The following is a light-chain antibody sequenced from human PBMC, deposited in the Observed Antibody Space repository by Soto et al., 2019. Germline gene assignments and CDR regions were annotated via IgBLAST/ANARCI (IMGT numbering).Light chain of an antibody. Sequence: TQSPGTLSLSPGERATLSCRASQTVSSVHLAWYQQKPGQAPRLLFYGASTGATGLPARFSGSGSGTEFTLTINSLQAEDCAVYYCQQYSNWPSPFGQGTRLAIK. J-gene: IGKJ5*01. CDR3: QQYSNWPSP. V-gene: IGKV3-15*01. CDR1: QTVSSVH. CDR2: GAS.